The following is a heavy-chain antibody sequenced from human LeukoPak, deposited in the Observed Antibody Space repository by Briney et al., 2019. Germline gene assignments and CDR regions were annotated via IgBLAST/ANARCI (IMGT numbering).Heavy chain of an antibody. D-gene: IGHD3-3*01. V-gene: IGHV3-53*04. CDR3: ARWRPIDAFDI. J-gene: IGHJ3*02. Sequence: GGSLRLSCAASGFTVSRNYMNWVRQAPGKGLEWVSLLSSTGNTSYADSVKGRFTISKHNSKNTLYLQVNSLRPEDTAMYYCARWRPIDAFDIWGQGTMVIVSS. CDR1: GFTVSRNY. CDR2: LSSTGNT.